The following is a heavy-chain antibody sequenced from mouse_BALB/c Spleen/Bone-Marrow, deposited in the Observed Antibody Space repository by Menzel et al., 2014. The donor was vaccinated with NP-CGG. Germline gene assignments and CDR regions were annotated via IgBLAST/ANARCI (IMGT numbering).Heavy chain of an antibody. V-gene: IGHV7-3*02. J-gene: IGHJ1*01. CDR3: ARDNYYGYHWYFDV. CDR1: GFTFTDYY. D-gene: IGHD1-2*01. Sequence: VQLKESGGGLVQPGGSLRLSCATSGFTFTDYYMSWVRQPSGKALEWLGFIRNKANGYTTEYSASVKGRFTISRDNSQSILYLQMNTLRAEDSATYYCARDNYYGYHWYFDVWGAGTTVTVSS. CDR2: IRNKANGYTT.